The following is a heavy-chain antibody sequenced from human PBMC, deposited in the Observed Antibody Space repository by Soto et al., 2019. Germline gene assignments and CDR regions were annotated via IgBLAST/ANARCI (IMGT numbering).Heavy chain of an antibody. J-gene: IGHJ6*02. CDR2: IIPIFGTA. CDR1: GGTFSSYA. V-gene: IGHV1-69*13. CDR3: ARVPEPFITEEWTYGMDV. Sequence: ASVKVSCKASGGTFSSYAISWVRQAPGQGLEWMGGIIPIFGTANYAQKFQGRVTITADESTSTAYMELSSLRSEDTAVYYCARVPEPFITEEWTYGMDVWGQGTTVTVSS. D-gene: IGHD3-22*01.